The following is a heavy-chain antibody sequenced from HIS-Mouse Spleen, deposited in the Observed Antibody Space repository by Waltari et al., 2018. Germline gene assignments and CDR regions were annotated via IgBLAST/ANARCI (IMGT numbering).Heavy chain of an antibody. V-gene: IGHV3-48*01. D-gene: IGHD1-26*01. Sequence: EVQLVESGGGLVQPVGSLRLSCAASGFTFSSYSMNWVRQAPGKGLEWVSYISSSSTIYYADSVKGRFTISRDNAKNSLYLQMNSLRAEDTAVYYCARGASGSYYLVSVSDYWGQGTLVTVSS. CDR2: ISSSSTI. CDR1: GFTFSSYS. J-gene: IGHJ4*02. CDR3: ARGASGSYYLVSVSDY.